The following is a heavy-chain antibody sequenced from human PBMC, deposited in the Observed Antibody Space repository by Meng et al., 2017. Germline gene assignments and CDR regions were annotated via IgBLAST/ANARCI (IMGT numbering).Heavy chain of an antibody. CDR1: GGSFSGYY. V-gene: IGHV4-34*01. J-gene: IGHJ5*02. CDR3: ARDYHNWNPKINWFDP. CDR2: INHSGST. D-gene: IGHD1-20*01. Sequence: HVALKHGGDGLLEPSETLSPTCAVYGGSFSGYYWSWIRQPPGKGLEWIGEINHSGSTNYNPSLKSRVTISVDTSKNQFSLKLSSVTAADTAVYYCARDYHNWNPKINWFDPWGQGTLVTVSS.